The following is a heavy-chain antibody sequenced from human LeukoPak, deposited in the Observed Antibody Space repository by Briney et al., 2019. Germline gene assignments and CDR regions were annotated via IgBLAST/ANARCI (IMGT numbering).Heavy chain of an antibody. CDR2: IYTSGST. CDR1: GGSISSYH. CDR3: ARDATPHYGGNFDDAFDI. D-gene: IGHD4-23*01. Sequence: SETLSLTCTVSGGSISSYHWSWIRQPAGKGLEWIGSIYTSGSTNYNPSLKSRVTMSVDTSKNQFSLKLSSVTAADTAVYYCARDATPHYGGNFDDAFDIWGQGTMVTVSS. V-gene: IGHV4-4*07. J-gene: IGHJ3*02.